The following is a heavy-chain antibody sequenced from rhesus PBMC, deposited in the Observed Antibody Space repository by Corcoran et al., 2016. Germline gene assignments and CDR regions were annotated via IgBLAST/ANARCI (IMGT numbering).Heavy chain of an antibody. CDR3: AREDVVVVSAGHNSLDV. D-gene: IGHD2-39*02. CDR1: GASISSYW. CDR2: INCDSEHP. V-gene: IGHV4-80*01. J-gene: IGHJ5-2*02. Sequence: QVQLQESGPGLVKPSETLSLTCAVSGASISSYWWNWIRQPPGKGLAWIGEINCDSEHPHHPPPLKSRVTISKDASKNQFSLKLGSVTAADTAVYYCAREDVVVVSAGHNSLDVWGRGVLVTVSS.